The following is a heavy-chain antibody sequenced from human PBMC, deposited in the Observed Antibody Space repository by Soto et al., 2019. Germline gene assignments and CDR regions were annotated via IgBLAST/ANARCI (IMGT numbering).Heavy chain of an antibody. D-gene: IGHD3-10*01. Sequence: PGGSLRLSCAASGFTFSSYAMSWVRQAPGKGLEWVSAISGSGGSTYYADSVKGRFTISRDNSKNTLYLQMNSLRAEDTAVYYCAKDSSILPWFGRALKNWGQGTLVTVSS. V-gene: IGHV3-23*01. CDR3: AKDSSILPWFGRALKN. CDR2: ISGSGGST. CDR1: GFTFSSYA. J-gene: IGHJ4*02.